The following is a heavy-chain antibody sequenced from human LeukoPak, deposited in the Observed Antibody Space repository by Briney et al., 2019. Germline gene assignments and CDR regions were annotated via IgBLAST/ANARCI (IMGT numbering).Heavy chain of an antibody. D-gene: IGHD3-10*01. CDR2: IWYDGSNK. J-gene: IGHJ4*02. V-gene: IGHV3-33*01. CDR1: GFTFSSYC. CDR3: ARAGHYYGSGSYYNLPYFDY. Sequence: GRSLRLSCAASGFTFSSYCMHWVRQAPGRGLEGVAVIWYDGSNKYYADSVKGRFTISRDNSKNTLYLQMNSLRAEDTAVYYCARAGHYYGSGSYYNLPYFDYWGQGTLVTVSS.